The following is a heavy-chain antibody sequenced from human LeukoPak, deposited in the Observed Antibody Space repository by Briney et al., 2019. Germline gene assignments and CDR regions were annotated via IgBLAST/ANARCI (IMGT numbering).Heavy chain of an antibody. V-gene: IGHV3-23*01. CDR1: GFAFSNYA. CDR2: ITGSGGST. J-gene: IGHJ4*02. Sequence: PGGSLRLSCAASGFAFSNYAMTWVRQAPGKGLEWVSSITGSGGSTYYADSVKGRFIISRDNSKNTMYLQMNSLRAEDTAVYYCALTAPNYYYDIKEPQWGQGTLVTVSS. CDR3: ALTAPNYYYDIKEPQ. D-gene: IGHD3-22*01.